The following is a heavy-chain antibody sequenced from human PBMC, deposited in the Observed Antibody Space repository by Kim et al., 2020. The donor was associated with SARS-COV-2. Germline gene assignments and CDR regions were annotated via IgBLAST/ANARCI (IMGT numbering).Heavy chain of an antibody. J-gene: IGHJ2*01. Sequence: TSATPSLQGRVTISVDTSKNQFSLRLSSVTAADAAVYYCARHLRNWYFDLWGRGTLVTVSS. V-gene: IGHV4-39*01. CDR2: T. CDR3: ARHLRNWYFDL.